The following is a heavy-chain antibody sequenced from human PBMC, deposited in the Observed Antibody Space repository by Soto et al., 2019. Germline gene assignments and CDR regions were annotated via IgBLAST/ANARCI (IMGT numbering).Heavy chain of an antibody. J-gene: IGHJ5*02. CDR2: ISISSRTI. CDR1: GFTFRSYS. CDR3: ARDNGIAGSFDP. D-gene: IGHD6-13*01. V-gene: IGHV3-48*02. Sequence: LRLSCAASGFTFRSYSMNWVRQPPGKGLEWVSYISISSRTIYYADSVKGRFTISRDDAKNSLYLQMNSLRDEDTSVYYCARDNGIAGSFDPWGQGTLVTVSS.